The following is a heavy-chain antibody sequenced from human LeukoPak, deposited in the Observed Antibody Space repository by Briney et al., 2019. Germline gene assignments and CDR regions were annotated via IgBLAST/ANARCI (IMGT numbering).Heavy chain of an antibody. D-gene: IGHD2/OR15-2a*01. CDR1: GFTFSDYY. V-gene: IGHV3-11*06. J-gene: IGHJ4*02. CDR3: ARDGIELRNFDY. Sequence: PGGSLRLSCAASGFTFSDYYMSWIRQAPGKGLEWVSYISSSSSCTNYADSVKGRFTISRDNAKNSLYLQMNSLRAEDTAVYYCARDGIELRNFDYWGQGTLVTVSS. CDR2: ISSSSSCT.